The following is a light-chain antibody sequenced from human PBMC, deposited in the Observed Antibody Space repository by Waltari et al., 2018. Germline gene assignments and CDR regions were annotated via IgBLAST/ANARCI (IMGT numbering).Light chain of an antibody. Sequence: SCRASQSVSRSLGWYQQKPGQAPRLLIYGASTRATGVPDRFSGSGSGTDFSLTISRLEPEDFAVYYCQKYVRLPVTFGQGTKVEIK. CDR1: QSVSRS. CDR2: GAS. CDR3: QKYVRLPVT. V-gene: IGKV3-20*01. J-gene: IGKJ1*01.